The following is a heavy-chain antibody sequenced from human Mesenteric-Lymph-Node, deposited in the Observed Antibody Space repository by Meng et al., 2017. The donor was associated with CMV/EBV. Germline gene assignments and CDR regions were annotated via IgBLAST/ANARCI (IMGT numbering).Heavy chain of an antibody. J-gene: IGHJ4*02. CDR3: ARRDSGSYLIDY. CDR2: IYYSGST. D-gene: IGHD1-26*01. V-gene: IGHV4-39*01. CDR1: GGSIRSSSYY. Sequence: TVSGGSIRSSSYYWGWIRQPPGKGLEWIGSIYYSGSTYYNPSLKSRVTISVDTSKNQFSLKLSSVTAADTAVYYCARRDSGSYLIDYWGQGTLVTVSS.